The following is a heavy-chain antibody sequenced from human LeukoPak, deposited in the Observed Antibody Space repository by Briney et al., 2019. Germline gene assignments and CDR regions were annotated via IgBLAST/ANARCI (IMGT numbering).Heavy chain of an antibody. Sequence: GGSLRLSCAAAGFTFSTYWMHWVRHAPGEGVVWVSTINSDASITRYADSVKGRFTISRDSAKNTLDLQMDSLRAEDTAVYYCVRDITGTTEFDYWGQGTLVTVSS. CDR2: INSDASIT. D-gene: IGHD1-20*01. J-gene: IGHJ4*02. CDR3: VRDITGTTEFDY. CDR1: GFTFSTYW. V-gene: IGHV3-74*01.